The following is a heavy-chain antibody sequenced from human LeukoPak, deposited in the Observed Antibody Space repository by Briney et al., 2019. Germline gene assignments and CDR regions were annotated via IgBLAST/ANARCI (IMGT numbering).Heavy chain of an antibody. CDR3: ARDPRWAYGDYPRGFDY. D-gene: IGHD4-17*01. Sequence: ASVKVSCKASGGTFSSYAISWVRQAPGQGLEWMGGIIPIFGTANYAQKFQGRVTITADESTSTAYMELSSLRSEDTAVYYCARDPRWAYGDYPRGFDYWGQGTLVTVSS. J-gene: IGHJ4*02. V-gene: IGHV1-69*13. CDR2: IIPIFGTA. CDR1: GGTFSSYA.